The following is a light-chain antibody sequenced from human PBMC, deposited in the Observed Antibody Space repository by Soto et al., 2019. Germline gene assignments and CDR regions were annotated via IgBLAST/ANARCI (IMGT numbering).Light chain of an antibody. V-gene: IGLV2-11*01. CDR3: CSYAGSYTFDV. J-gene: IGLJ1*01. Sequence: QSVLTQPRSVSGSPGQSVTISCTGTSSDVGGYNYVSWYQQHPCKAPKLMIYDVSKRLSGVPDRFSGSKSGNTASLTISGLQAEDEADYYCCSYAGSYTFDVFGTGTKVTVL. CDR2: DVS. CDR1: SSDVGGYNY.